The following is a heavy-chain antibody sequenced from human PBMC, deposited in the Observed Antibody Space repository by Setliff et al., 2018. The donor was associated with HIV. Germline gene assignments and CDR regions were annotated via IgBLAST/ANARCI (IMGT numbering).Heavy chain of an antibody. V-gene: IGHV3-74*01. CDR1: GFTFSDYY. D-gene: IGHD2-15*01. CDR3: ARGGYCSGGSCFSTPDALDI. CDR2: MKTSEDSR. Sequence: QPGGSLRLSCAASGFTFSDYYMTWIRQVPGKGLGWVSRMKTSEDSRRYAVSVRGRFTISRDNAESTVFLQMDDLRAEDSAVYYCARGGYCSGGSCFSTPDALDIWGQGTTVTVSS. J-gene: IGHJ3*02.